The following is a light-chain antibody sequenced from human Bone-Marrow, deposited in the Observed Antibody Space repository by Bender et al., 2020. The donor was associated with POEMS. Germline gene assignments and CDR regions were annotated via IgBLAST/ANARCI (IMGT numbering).Light chain of an antibody. CDR3: ISYTTSRTYV. V-gene: IGLV2-14*02. CDR1: STNVGGYDL. CDR2: DVN. Sequence: QSALTQPASVSGSPGQSITLSCTGTSTNVGGYDLVSWYRQYPGKVPSLVMYDVNNRPSGVSTRLSGSKSGNTASLTISGLQAEDEADYYCISYTTSRTYVFGTGTKVTVL. J-gene: IGLJ1*01.